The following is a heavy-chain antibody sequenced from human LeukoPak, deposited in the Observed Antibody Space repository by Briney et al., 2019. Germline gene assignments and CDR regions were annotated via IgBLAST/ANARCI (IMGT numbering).Heavy chain of an antibody. D-gene: IGHD6-6*01. J-gene: IGHJ3*02. V-gene: IGHV3-23*01. CDR2: ISGSGVTT. CDR3: ARDRHEAAARPRGHDAFDI. Sequence: GGSLRLSCAASGFTFSSNAMSWVRQAPGKGLEWVSAISGSGVTTYYADSVKGRFTISRDNSQNTLYLQMNSLRAEDTAVYYCARDRHEAAARPRGHDAFDIWGQGTMVTVSS. CDR1: GFTFSSNA.